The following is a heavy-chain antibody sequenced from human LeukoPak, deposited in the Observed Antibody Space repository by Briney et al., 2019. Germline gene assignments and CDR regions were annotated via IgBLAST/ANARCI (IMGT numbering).Heavy chain of an antibody. V-gene: IGHV3-23*01. CDR1: GFTFSSYG. J-gene: IGHJ4*02. D-gene: IGHD2-15*01. CDR2: ISGSGGST. Sequence: PGGTLRLSCAASGFTFSSYGMSWVRQAPGKGLEWVSAISGSGGSTYYADSVKGRFTISRDNSKNTLYLQMNSLRAEDTAVYYCAKPHYNYCSGGSCSDYWGQGTLVTVSS. CDR3: AKPHYNYCSGGSCSDY.